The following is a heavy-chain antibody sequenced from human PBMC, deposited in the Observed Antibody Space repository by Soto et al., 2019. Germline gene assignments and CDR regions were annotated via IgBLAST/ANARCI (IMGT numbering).Heavy chain of an antibody. CDR1: GFTFGDSY. CDR3: VRGGGGGLFDP. D-gene: IGHD2-15*01. V-gene: IGHV3-11*06. CDR2: ISPGSRYP. J-gene: IGHJ5*02. Sequence: PGGSLRLSCAGSGFTFGDSYMSWIRQAPGKGLEWLSYISPGSRYPAYADSVKSRFTISRDNARRSLFLQMTSLTAEDTAMYYCVRGGGGGLFDPWGQGTMVTVSS.